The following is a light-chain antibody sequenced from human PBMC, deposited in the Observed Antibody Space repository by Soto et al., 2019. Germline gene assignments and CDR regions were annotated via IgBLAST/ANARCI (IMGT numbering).Light chain of an antibody. Sequence: DIQMTQSTSTLSGSVGDRVTITCRASQTISSWLAWYQQKPGKAPKLLIYKASTLTSGVPSRFSGSGSGTEFTLTISSLQPDDFATYYCQHYNSYSEAFGQGTKVDI. CDR3: QHYNSYSEA. CDR2: KAS. J-gene: IGKJ1*01. V-gene: IGKV1-5*03. CDR1: QTISSW.